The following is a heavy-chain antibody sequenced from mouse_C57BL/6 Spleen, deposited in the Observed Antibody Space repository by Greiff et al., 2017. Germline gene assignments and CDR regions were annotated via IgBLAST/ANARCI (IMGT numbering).Heavy chain of an antibody. CDR3: AAITTVVAEAMDY. J-gene: IGHJ4*01. V-gene: IGHV5-17*01. CDR1: GFTFSDYG. D-gene: IGHD1-1*01. Sequence: DVQLVESGGGLVKPGGSLKLSCAASGFTFSDYGMHWVRQAPETGLEWVAYISSGSSTIYYAATVKGRFTLSRDNAKNTLFLQMTRLRSEDTAMYDCAAITTVVAEAMDYWGQGTSGTVSA. CDR2: ISSGSSTI.